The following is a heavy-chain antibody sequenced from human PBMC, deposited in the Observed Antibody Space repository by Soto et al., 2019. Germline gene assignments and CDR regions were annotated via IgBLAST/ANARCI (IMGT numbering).Heavy chain of an antibody. Sequence: EASVKVSCKASGGTFSSYAVSWVRQAPGQGLEWMGWISAYNGNTNYAQKLQGRVTMTTDTSTSTAYMELRSLRSDDTAVYYCARDRSNLRWVFAFGELFGAFDIWGQGTMVTVSS. CDR3: ARDRSNLRWVFAFGELFGAFDI. CDR1: GGTFSSYA. J-gene: IGHJ3*02. D-gene: IGHD3-10*01. V-gene: IGHV1-18*01. CDR2: ISAYNGNT.